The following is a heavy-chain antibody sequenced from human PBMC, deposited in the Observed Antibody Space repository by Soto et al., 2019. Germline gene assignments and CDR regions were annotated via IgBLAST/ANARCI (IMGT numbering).Heavy chain of an antibody. Sequence: QVQLVQSGAEVKKPGASVKVSCKASGYTFTSYGISWVRQAPGQGLGWMGWISAYNGNTNYAQKLQGRVTMTTDTSTSTAYMELRSLRSDDTAVYYCARDFRRVVMSGVPFDYWGQGTLVTVSS. CDR1: GYTFTSYG. J-gene: IGHJ4*02. V-gene: IGHV1-18*01. D-gene: IGHD3-3*01. CDR3: ARDFRRVVMSGVPFDY. CDR2: ISAYNGNT.